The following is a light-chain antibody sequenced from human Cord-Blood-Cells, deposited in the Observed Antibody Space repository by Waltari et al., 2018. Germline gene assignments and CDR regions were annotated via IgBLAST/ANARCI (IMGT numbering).Light chain of an antibody. CDR3: QQYNNWPYT. J-gene: IGKJ2*01. CDR2: GAS. V-gene: IGKV3-15*01. Sequence: EIVMTQSPATLSVSPGERATLSCRASQSVSSNLAWYQQKPGQAPRLLIAGASTRATGIPARFSGSVSGTEFTLTISSLQSEDFAVYYCQQYNNWPYTFGQGTKLEIQ. CDR1: QSVSSN.